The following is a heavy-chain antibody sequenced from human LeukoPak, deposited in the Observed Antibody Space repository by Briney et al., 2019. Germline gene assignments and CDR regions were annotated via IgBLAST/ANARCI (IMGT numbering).Heavy chain of an antibody. V-gene: IGHV1-46*01. D-gene: IGHD3-3*01. Sequence: ASVKVTCKASGYTFTSYYMHWVRQAPGQGLEWMGIINPSGGSTSYAQKFEGSVSMTRDMYTSTVYFELSSLRSEDTAVDYCASDSSRPFLGRFDYWGQGTLVTVSS. CDR3: ASDSSRPFLGRFDY. J-gene: IGHJ4*02. CDR1: GYTFTSYY. CDR2: INPSGGST.